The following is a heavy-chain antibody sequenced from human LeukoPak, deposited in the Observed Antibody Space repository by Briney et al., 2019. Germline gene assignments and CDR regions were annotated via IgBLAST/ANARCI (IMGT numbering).Heavy chain of an antibody. CDR1: GFTFSSYG. J-gene: IGHJ4*02. CDR3: AGDSRASLYFDY. Sequence: GGSLRLSCAASGFTFSSYGMHWVRQAPGKGLEWVAVISYDGSNKYYADSVKGRFTISRDNSKNTLYLQMNSLRAEDTAVYYCAGDSRASLYFDYWGQGTLVTVSS. D-gene: IGHD7-27*01. CDR2: ISYDGSNK. V-gene: IGHV3-30*03.